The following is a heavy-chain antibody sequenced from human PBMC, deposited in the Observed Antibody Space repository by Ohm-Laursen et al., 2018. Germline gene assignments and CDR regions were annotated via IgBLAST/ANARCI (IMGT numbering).Heavy chain of an antibody. Sequence: VASVKVSCNASGYTFTSYDINWVRQATGQGLEWMGWMNPNSGNTGYAQKFQGRVTMTRNTSISTAYMELSSLRSEDTAVYYCARGQNSSSSFQHWGQGTLVTVSS. D-gene: IGHD6-13*01. CDR3: ARGQNSSSSFQH. CDR2: MNPNSGNT. CDR1: GYTFTSYD. J-gene: IGHJ1*01. V-gene: IGHV1-8*01.